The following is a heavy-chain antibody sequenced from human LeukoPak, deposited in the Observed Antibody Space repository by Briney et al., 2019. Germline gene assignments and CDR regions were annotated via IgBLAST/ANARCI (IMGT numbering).Heavy chain of an antibody. CDR2: INPSGGST. CDR3: ARPLPKMDQTGAFDI. CDR1: GGTFSSYA. Sequence: VASVKVSCKASGGTFSSYAISWVRQAPGQGLEWMGIINPSGGSTSYAQKFQGRVTMTRDTSTSTVYMELSSLRSEDTAVYYCARPLPKMDQTGAFDIWGQGTMVTVSS. J-gene: IGHJ3*02. V-gene: IGHV1-46*01. D-gene: IGHD1-1*01.